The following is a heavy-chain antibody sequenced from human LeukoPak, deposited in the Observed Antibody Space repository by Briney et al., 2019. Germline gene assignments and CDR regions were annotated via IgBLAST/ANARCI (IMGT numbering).Heavy chain of an antibody. D-gene: IGHD2-2*01. J-gene: IGHJ3*02. Sequence: PSETLSLTCTVSGGSISSSSYYWSWIRQPPGKGLEWIGYIAYSGDTNYNPSLKSRVTISLDTSKNQFSLNLNSMTAADTAVYYCAREVQYQLHAFDIWGQGTMVTVSS. CDR3: AREVQYQLHAFDI. CDR1: GGSISSSSYY. CDR2: IAYSGDT. V-gene: IGHV4-61*01.